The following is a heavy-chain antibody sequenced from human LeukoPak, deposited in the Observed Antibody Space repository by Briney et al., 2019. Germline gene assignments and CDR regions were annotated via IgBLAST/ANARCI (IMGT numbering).Heavy chain of an antibody. J-gene: IGHJ4*02. Sequence: SETLSLTCTVSGGSISTYYWSWLRQPPGKGLEWIGYISYSGSTNYNPSLKTLKSRVTMSVDMSKNQLSLKVNAMTAADTAVYYCARLQGRGDNYLDFWGQGALVTVSS. D-gene: IGHD7-27*01. CDR1: GGSISTYY. CDR2: ISYSGST. CDR3: ARLQGRGDNYLDF. V-gene: IGHV4-59*08.